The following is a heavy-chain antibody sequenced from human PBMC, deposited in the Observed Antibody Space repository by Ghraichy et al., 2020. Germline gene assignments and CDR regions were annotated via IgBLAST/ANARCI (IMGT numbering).Heavy chain of an antibody. J-gene: IGHJ4*02. V-gene: IGHV3-48*03. CDR1: GFSFSSYE. CDR2: ISGSSGTR. CDR3: ARDQGDGYCSTDTCYGVDY. D-gene: IGHD2-2*01. Sequence: GESLRLSCVASGFSFSSYEMNWVRQAPGKGLEWVAYISGSSGTRFYADSVNGRFTISRDNAKSSLYLQMNSLTLEDTAIYYCARDQGDGYCSTDTCYGVDYWGLGTLVTVSS.